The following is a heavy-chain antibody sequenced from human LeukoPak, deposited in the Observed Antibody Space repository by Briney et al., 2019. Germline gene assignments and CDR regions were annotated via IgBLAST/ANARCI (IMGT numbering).Heavy chain of an antibody. Sequence: GASVKVSCKAPADTFARYAISWVRQAPGQGLEWMGGIIPMFGTAKYAQKFQGRVTITADKSATTAYMEVRSLRSEGTAVYYCARGGIVATIAAGFDYWGQGTLVTVSS. J-gene: IGHJ4*02. CDR1: ADTFARYA. CDR2: IIPMFGTA. D-gene: IGHD5-12*01. V-gene: IGHV1-69*06. CDR3: ARGGIVATIAAGFDY.